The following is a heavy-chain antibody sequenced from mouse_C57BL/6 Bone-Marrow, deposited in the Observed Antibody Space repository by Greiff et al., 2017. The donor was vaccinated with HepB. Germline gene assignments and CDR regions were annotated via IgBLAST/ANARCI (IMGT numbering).Heavy chain of an antibody. J-gene: IGHJ1*03. CDR2: ISNGGGST. Sequence: EVMLVESGGGLVQPGGSLKLSCAASGFTFSDYYMYWVRQTPEKRLEWVAYISNGGGSTYYPDTVKGRFTISRDNAKNTLYLQMSRLKSEDTAMYYCARHPRYGSSLYWYFDVWGTGTTVTVSS. CDR1: GFTFSDYY. D-gene: IGHD1-1*01. V-gene: IGHV5-12*01. CDR3: ARHPRYGSSLYWYFDV.